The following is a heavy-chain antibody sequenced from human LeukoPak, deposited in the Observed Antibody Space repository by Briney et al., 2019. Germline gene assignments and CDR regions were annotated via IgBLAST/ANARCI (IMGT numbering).Heavy chain of an antibody. Sequence: GRSLRLSCAASGFTFSSYAMHWVRQAPGKGLEWVAVISYDGSNKYYADSVKGRFTISRDNSKNTLYLQMNSLRAEDTAVYYCARVSTVTTFYCYYGMDVWGQGTTVTVSS. D-gene: IGHD4-17*01. V-gene: IGHV3-30-3*01. CDR3: ARVSTVTTFYCYYGMDV. CDR1: GFTFSSYA. CDR2: ISYDGSNK. J-gene: IGHJ6*02.